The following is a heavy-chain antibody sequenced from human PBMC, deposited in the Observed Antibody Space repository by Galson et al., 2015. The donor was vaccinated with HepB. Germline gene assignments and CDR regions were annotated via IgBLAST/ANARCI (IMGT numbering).Heavy chain of an antibody. J-gene: IGHJ1*01. CDR2: IIPIFGTA. CDR1: GGTFSSYA. Sequence: SVKVSCKASGGTFSSYAISWVRQAPGQGLEWMGGIIPIFGTANYAQKFQGRVTITADESTSTAYMELSSLRSEDTAVYYCARGSNHRIVVVPAVREYFQHWGQGTLVTVSS. D-gene: IGHD2-2*01. CDR3: ARGSNHRIVVVPAVREYFQH. V-gene: IGHV1-69*13.